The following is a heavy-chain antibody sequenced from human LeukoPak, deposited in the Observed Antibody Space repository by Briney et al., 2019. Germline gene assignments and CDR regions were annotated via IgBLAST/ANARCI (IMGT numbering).Heavy chain of an antibody. CDR2: IYYSGST. CDR1: GGSISSYY. J-gene: IGHJ4*02. Sequence: PSETLSLTCTVSGGSISSYYWSWIRQPPGKGLEWIWYIYYSGSTNYNPSLKSRVTISVDTSKNQFPLKLSSVTAADTAVYYCARWFGVVINWGQGTLVTVSS. D-gene: IGHD3-16*02. V-gene: IGHV4-59*01. CDR3: ARWFGVVIN.